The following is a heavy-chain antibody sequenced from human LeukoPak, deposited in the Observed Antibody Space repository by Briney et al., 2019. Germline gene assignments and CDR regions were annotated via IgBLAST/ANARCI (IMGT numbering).Heavy chain of an antibody. CDR3: ARGLVGIVPAAYILWFGEYVY. CDR2: ISSSGSTI. J-gene: IGHJ4*02. V-gene: IGHV3-11*04. Sequence: PGGSLRPSCAASGFTFSDYYMSWIRQAPGKGLEWVSYISSSGSTIYYADSVKGRFTISRDNAKNSLYLQMNSLRAEDTAVYYCARGLVGIVPAAYILWFGEYVYWGQGTLVTVSS. CDR1: GFTFSDYY. D-gene: IGHD3-10*01.